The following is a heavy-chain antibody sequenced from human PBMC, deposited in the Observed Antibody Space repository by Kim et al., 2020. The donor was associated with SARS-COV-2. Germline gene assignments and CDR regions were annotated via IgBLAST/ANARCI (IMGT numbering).Heavy chain of an antibody. Sequence: SETLSLTCTVSGGSISSSSYYWGWIRQPPGKGLEWIGSIYYSGSTYYNPSLKSRVTISVDTSKNQFSLKLRSLTAADTAVYYCARHSRIVVVPAAILAWGQGTLVTVSS. CDR3: ARHSRIVVVPAAILA. J-gene: IGHJ4*02. V-gene: IGHV4-39*01. CDR1: GGSISSSSYY. D-gene: IGHD2-2*01. CDR2: IYYSGST.